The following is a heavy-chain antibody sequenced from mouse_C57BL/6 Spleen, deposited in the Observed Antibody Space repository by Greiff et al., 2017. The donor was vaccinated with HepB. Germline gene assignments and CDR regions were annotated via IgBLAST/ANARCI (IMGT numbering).Heavy chain of an antibody. J-gene: IGHJ1*03. CDR2: ISSGSSTI. CDR3: ARRYGSSPYWYFDV. V-gene: IGHV5-17*01. CDR1: GFTFSDYG. Sequence: DVKLVESGGGLVKPGGSLKLSCAASGFTFSDYGMHWVRQAPEKGLEWVAYISSGSSTIYYAGTVKGRFTIARDNAKNTLFLQMTSLRSEDTAMYYCARRYGSSPYWYFDVWGTGTTVTVSS. D-gene: IGHD1-1*01.